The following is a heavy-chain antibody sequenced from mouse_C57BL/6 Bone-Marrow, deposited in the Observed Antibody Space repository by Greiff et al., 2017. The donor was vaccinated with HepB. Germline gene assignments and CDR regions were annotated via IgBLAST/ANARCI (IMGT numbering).Heavy chain of an antibody. CDR2: IYPRSGNT. J-gene: IGHJ3*01. V-gene: IGHV1-81*01. CDR1: GYTFTSYG. CDR3: AGGLYYGNLFAY. D-gene: IGHD2-1*01. Sequence: VQLQQSGAELARPGASVKLSCKASGYTFTSYGISWVKQSTGQGLEWIGEIYPRSGNTYYNEKFKGKATLTADKSSSTAYMELRSLTSEDSAVYFCAGGLYYGNLFAYWGQGTLVTVSA.